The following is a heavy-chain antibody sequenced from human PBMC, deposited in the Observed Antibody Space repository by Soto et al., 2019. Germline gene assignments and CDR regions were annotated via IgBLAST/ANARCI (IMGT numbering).Heavy chain of an antibody. Sequence: GGSLRLSCAASGFTFDDYAMHWVRQAPGKGLEWVSGISWDSGRIRYADSVKGRFTISRDNAKNSLYLQMNNLRPEDMALFYCAKSTRADSASTYYYFDYWGQGTLVTVSS. CDR3: AKSTRADSASTYYYFDY. J-gene: IGHJ4*02. CDR2: ISWDSGRI. CDR1: GFTFDDYA. V-gene: IGHV3-9*03. D-gene: IGHD2-2*01.